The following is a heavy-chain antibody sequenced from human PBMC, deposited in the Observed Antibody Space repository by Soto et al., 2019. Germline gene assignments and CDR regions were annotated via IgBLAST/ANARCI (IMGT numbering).Heavy chain of an antibody. Sequence: SETLSLTCTVSGGSISSYYWSWIRQPPGKGLEWIGYIYYSGSTNYNPSLKSRVIMSVDTSKNQFSLKLISVTAADTAVYYCARVMDGSYYNYYFDYWGQGTLVTVSS. J-gene: IGHJ4*02. CDR2: IYYSGST. D-gene: IGHD1-26*01. CDR1: GGSISSYY. V-gene: IGHV4-59*01. CDR3: ARVMDGSYYNYYFDY.